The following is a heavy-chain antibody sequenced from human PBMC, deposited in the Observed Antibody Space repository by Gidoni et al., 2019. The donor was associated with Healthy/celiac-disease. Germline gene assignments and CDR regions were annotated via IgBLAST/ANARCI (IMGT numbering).Heavy chain of an antibody. D-gene: IGHD6-19*01. J-gene: IGHJ5*02. CDR1: GFTFSSYS. CDR3: ARDRSSGAGYYNWFDP. Sequence: EVQLVESGGGLVKPGGSLRLSCAASGFTFSSYSMNWVLQAPGKGLEWVSSISSSSSYIYYADSVKGRFTISRDNAKNSLYLQMNSLRAEDTAVYYCARDRSSGAGYYNWFDPWGQGTLVTVSS. V-gene: IGHV3-21*01. CDR2: ISSSSSYI.